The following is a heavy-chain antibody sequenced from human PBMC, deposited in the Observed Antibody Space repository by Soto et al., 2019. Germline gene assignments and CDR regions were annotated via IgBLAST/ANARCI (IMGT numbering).Heavy chain of an antibody. V-gene: IGHV3-21*01. CDR2: ISSSSSYI. CDR1: GFTFSSYS. CDR3: AREVELVLGAFDI. J-gene: IGHJ3*02. D-gene: IGHD6-13*01. Sequence: GSLRLSCAASGFTFSSYSMNWVGQAPGKGLEWVSSISSSSSYIYYADSVKGRFTISRDNAKNSLYLQMNSLRAEDTAVYYCAREVELVLGAFDIWGQGTMVTVSS.